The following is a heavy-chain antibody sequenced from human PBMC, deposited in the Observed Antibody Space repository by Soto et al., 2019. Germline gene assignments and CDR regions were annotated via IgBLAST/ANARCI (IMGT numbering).Heavy chain of an antibody. D-gene: IGHD6-19*01. CDR2: IWYDGSNK. CDR1: GFTFSSYG. Sequence: QVQLVESGGGVVQPGRSLRLSCAASGFTFSSYGMHWVRQAPGKGLEWVAVIWYDGSNKYYADSVKGRFTISRDNSKNTLYLQMNSLRAEDTAVYYCARVFPQWLVWGDIDYWGQGTLVTVSS. J-gene: IGHJ4*02. V-gene: IGHV3-33*01. CDR3: ARVFPQWLVWGDIDY.